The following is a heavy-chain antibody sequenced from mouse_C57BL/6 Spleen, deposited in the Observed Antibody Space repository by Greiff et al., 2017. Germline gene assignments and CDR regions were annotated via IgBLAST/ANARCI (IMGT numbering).Heavy chain of an antibody. D-gene: IGHD1-1*01. CDR3: TRAYYYGSSYWYFDV. Sequence: EVKLQESGEGLVKPGGSLKLSCAASGFTFSSYAMSWVRQTPETRLEWVAYISSGGDYIYYADTVKGRFTISRDNARNTLYLQMSSLKSEDTAMYYCTRAYYYGSSYWYFDVWGTGTTVTVSS. CDR1: GFTFSSYA. V-gene: IGHV5-9-1*02. J-gene: IGHJ1*03. CDR2: ISSGGDYI.